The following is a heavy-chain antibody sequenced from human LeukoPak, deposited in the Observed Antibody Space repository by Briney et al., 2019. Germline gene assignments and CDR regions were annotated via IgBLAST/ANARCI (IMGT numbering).Heavy chain of an antibody. CDR2: ISSNGGST. J-gene: IGHJ3*02. CDR1: GFTFSSYA. Sequence: PGGSLRLSCAASGFTFSSYAMHWVRQAPGKGLEYVSAISSNGGSTYYANSVKGRFTISRDNSKNTLYLQKGSPRAEDMAVYYCARGRSLWPNDAFDIWGQGTMVTVSS. V-gene: IGHV3-64*01. CDR3: ARGRSLWPNDAFDI. D-gene: IGHD5-18*01.